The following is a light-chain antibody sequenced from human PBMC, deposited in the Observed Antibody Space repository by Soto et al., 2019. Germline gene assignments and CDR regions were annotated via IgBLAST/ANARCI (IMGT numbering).Light chain of an antibody. V-gene: IGKV1-5*01. CDR3: QQYNSYS. CDR2: DAS. CDR1: QSISSW. J-gene: IGKJ4*01. Sequence: DIQMTQSPSTLSASVEDRVTITCRASQSISSWLAWYQQKPGKAPKLLIYDASSLESGVPSRFSGSGSGTEFTLTISSLQPDDFATYYCQQYNSYSFGGGTKVDIK.